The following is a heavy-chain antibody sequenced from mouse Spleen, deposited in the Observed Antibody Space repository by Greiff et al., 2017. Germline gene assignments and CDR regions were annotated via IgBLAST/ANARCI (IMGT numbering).Heavy chain of an antibody. CDR3: LLYYGSTYYAMDY. Sequence: VQLQQSGPELVKPGASVKISCKASGYAFSSSWMNWVKQRPGKGLEWIGRIYPGDGDTNYNGKFKGKATLTADKSSSTAYMQLSSLTSEDSAVYFCLLYYGSTYYAMDYWGQGTSVTVSS. CDR1: GYAFSSSW. D-gene: IGHD1-1*01. CDR2: IYPGDGDT. V-gene: IGHV1-82*01. J-gene: IGHJ4*01.